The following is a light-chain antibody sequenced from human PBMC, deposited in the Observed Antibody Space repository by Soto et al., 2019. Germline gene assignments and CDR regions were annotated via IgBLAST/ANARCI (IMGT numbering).Light chain of an antibody. CDR3: QHFYSSPYT. CDR1: QSALYSSNNKNY. V-gene: IGKV4-1*01. CDR2: WAS. J-gene: IGKJ2*01. Sequence: DIVMTQSPDSLAVSLGERATINCKSSQSALYSSNNKNYLAWYQQKPGQPPKLLIYWASTRESGVPDRFSGSGSGTDFTLTISSLQAEDVAVYYCQHFYSSPYTFGQGTKLEIK.